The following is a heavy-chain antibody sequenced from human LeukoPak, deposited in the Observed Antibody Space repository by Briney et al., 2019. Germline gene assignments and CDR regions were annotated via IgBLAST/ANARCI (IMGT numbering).Heavy chain of an antibody. D-gene: IGHD3-22*01. CDR1: GFTFSSHA. Sequence: PGGSLRLACAASGFTFSSHAMSWVRQAPGKGLEWVSVIYDGGSTYDADSVKGRFSISRDSSKNTVYLQMNSLRAEDTAVYYCARPLKYDSDSGNKYYESSQPGGQGTLVTFSS. CDR3: ARPLKYDSDSGNKYYESSQP. CDR2: IYDGGST. J-gene: IGHJ1*01. V-gene: IGHV3-66*04.